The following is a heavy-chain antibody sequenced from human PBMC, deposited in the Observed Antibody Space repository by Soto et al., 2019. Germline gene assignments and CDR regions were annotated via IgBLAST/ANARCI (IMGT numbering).Heavy chain of an antibody. J-gene: IGHJ4*02. CDR2: IYYLGST. CDR1: GGSMSDYF. D-gene: IGHD3-10*01. V-gene: IGHV4-59*01. CDR3: ARDGYDGSGSPYPAY. Sequence: KPSETLSFTCSVSGGSMSDYFWSWIRQSPGKGLEWIGYIYYLGSTDYNPSLKSRVTISVDTSKRQFSLRLTSVTAADTAVYYCARDGYDGSGSPYPAYWGPGTQVTVSS.